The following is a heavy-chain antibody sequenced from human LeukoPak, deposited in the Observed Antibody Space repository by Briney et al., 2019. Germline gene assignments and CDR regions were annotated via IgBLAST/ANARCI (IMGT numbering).Heavy chain of an antibody. CDR1: GGSISSYS. Sequence: PSETLSLTCTVSGGSISSYSWSWIRQPPGKGLECIGYIYDSGSTNYNPSLKSRVAISVDKSKNQFSLKLSYVTAADTAVYYCAGLSHYFDSSGYYYVRFFDYWGQGTLVTVSS. J-gene: IGHJ4*02. CDR3: AGLSHYFDSSGYYYVRFFDY. V-gene: IGHV4-59*08. CDR2: IYDSGST. D-gene: IGHD3-22*01.